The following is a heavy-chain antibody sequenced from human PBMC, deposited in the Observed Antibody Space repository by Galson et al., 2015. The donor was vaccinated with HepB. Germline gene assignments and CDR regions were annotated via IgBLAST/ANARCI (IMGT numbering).Heavy chain of an antibody. CDR2: VNRGGSA. V-gene: IGHV4-34*01. D-gene: IGHD2-21*01. CDR3: VAGPFGPRFQFWYSPVYLQH. CDR1: SGSFTNYD. Sequence: SETLSLTCGVSSGSFTNYDWNWVRQAPGKGPEWIGEVNRGGSANVNPSLQSRVTITRDTSKSQLSLRLSSITAADTAMYYCVAGPFGPRFQFWYSPVYLQHWGRGTQVIVSS. J-gene: IGHJ1*01.